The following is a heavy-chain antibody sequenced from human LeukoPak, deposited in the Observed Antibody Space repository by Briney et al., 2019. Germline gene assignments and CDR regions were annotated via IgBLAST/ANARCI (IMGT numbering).Heavy chain of an antibody. CDR3: ARVGGSGSRFLHYYYYYYMDV. D-gene: IGHD3-10*01. V-gene: IGHV4-34*01. CDR1: GGSFGGYY. CDR2: INHSGST. J-gene: IGHJ6*03. Sequence: SETLSLTCAVYGGSFGGYYWSWIRQPPGKGLEWIGEINHSGSTNYNPSLKSRVTISVDTSKNQFSLKLSSVTAADTAVYYCARVGGSGSRFLHYYYYYYMDVWGKGTTVTISS.